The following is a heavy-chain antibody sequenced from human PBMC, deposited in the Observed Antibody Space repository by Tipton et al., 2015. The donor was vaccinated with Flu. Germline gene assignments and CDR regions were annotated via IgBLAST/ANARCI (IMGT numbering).Heavy chain of an antibody. CDR3: ARIYSSGWAWYDQ. V-gene: IGHV3-74*01. CDR1: GFTFSSYW. CDR2: INGDGVT. J-gene: IGHJ4*02. Sequence: SLRLSCAVSGFTFSSYWMHWVRQAPGKGLVWVSRINGDGVTSYADSVKGRFTISRDNAKNTMYLEMNSLRAEDTAVYYCARIYSSGWAWYDQWGRGTLVTVSS. D-gene: IGHD6-19*01.